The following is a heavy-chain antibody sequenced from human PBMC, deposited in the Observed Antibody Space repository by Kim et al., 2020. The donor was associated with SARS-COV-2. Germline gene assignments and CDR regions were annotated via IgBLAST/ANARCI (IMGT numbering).Heavy chain of an antibody. Sequence: SETLSLTCAVYGGSFSGYYWSWIRQPPGKGLEWIGEINHSGSTNYNPSLKSRVTISVDTSKNQFSLKLSSVTAADTAVYYCARGRAIDPWGQGTLVTVSS. CDR3: ARGRAIDP. CDR2: INHSGST. CDR1: GGSFSGYY. V-gene: IGHV4-34*01. J-gene: IGHJ5*02. D-gene: IGHD1-26*01.